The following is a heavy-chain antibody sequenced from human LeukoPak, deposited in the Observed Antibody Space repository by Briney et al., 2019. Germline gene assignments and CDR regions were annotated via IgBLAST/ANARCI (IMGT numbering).Heavy chain of an antibody. CDR1: GFTFSSYA. Sequence: GGSLRLSCAASGFTFSSYAMSWVRQAPGKGLEWVSAISGSGGSTYYADSVKGRFTISRDNSKNTLYLQMNSLRAEDTAVYYCAKGGVSSSRYYYYYMDVWGKGTTVTVSS. D-gene: IGHD6-13*01. CDR3: AKGGVSSSRYYYYYMDV. CDR2: ISGSGGST. J-gene: IGHJ6*03. V-gene: IGHV3-23*01.